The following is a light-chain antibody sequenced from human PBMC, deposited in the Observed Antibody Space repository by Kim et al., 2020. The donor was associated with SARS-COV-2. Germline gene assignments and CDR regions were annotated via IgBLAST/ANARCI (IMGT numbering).Light chain of an antibody. CDR3: EAWDDSLV. CDR2: SNN. CDR1: SSNIGSNT. V-gene: IGLV1-44*01. Sequence: THGQMVTISCSGSSSNIGSNTVNWYQQLPGTAPKLLIYSNNQRPSGVPDRFSGSKSGTSASLAISGLQSEDEADYYCEAWDDSLVFGGGTKLTVL. J-gene: IGLJ2*01.